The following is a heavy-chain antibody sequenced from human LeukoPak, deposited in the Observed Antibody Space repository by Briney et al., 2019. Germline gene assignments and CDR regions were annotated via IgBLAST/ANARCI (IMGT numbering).Heavy chain of an antibody. D-gene: IGHD2-2*01. CDR2: IYPGDSDT. V-gene: IGHV5-51*01. Sequence: GESLKISCKGSGYSFTSYWIGWVRQMPGKGLEWMGIIYPGDSDTRYSPSFQGQVTISADKSISTAYLQWSSLKASDTAMYYCASGYCSSTSCYLAADYWGQGTLVTVSS. CDR1: GYSFTSYW. J-gene: IGHJ4*02. CDR3: ASGYCSSTSCYLAADY.